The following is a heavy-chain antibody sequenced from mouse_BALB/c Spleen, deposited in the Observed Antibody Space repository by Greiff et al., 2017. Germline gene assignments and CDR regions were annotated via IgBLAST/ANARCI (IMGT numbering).Heavy chain of an antibody. CDR2: ILPGSGST. D-gene: IGHD1-3*01. V-gene: IGHV1-9*01. CDR3: ARGQLTRAMDY. Sequence: QVQLQQSGAELMKPGASVKISCKATGYTFSSYWIEWVKQRPGHGLEWIGEILPGSGSTNYNEKFKGKATFTADTSSNTAYMQLSSLTSEDSAVYYCARGQLTRAMDYWGQGTSVTVSS. CDR1: GYTFSSYW. J-gene: IGHJ4*01.